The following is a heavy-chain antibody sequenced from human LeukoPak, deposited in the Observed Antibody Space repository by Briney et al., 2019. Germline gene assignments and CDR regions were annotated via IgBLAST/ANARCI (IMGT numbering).Heavy chain of an antibody. Sequence: ASVKVSCKASGGTFSSYAISWVQQAPGQGLEWMGRIIPIFGIANYAQKFQGRVTITADKSTSTAYMELSSLRSEDTAVYYCARDEGGLFDPWGQGTLVTVSS. J-gene: IGHJ5*02. V-gene: IGHV1-69*04. D-gene: IGHD1-26*01. CDR3: ARDEGGLFDP. CDR1: GGTFSSYA. CDR2: IIPIFGIA.